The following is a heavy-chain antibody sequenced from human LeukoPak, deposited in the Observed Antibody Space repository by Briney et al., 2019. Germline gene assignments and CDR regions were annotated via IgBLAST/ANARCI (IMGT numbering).Heavy chain of an antibody. CDR3: ARSTAYSSSWYSY. Sequence: SETLSLTCTVSGGSISSYYWSWIRQPAGKGLEWIGYIYYSGSTNYNPSLKSRVTISVDTSKNQFSLKLSSVTAADTAVYYCARSTAYSSSWYSYWGQGTLVTVSS. D-gene: IGHD6-13*01. CDR1: GGSISSYY. V-gene: IGHV4-59*01. CDR2: IYYSGST. J-gene: IGHJ4*02.